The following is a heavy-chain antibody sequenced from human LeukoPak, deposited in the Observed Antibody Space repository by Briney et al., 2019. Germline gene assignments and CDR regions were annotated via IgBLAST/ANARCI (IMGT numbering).Heavy chain of an antibody. V-gene: IGHV6-1*01. CDR3: ARDPTYYYGSGSYFYFDY. CDR2: TYYRPKWYN. CDR1: GGSVSSNSAA. Sequence: SQTLSLTCAISGGSVSSNSAAWNWIRQSPSRALEWLGRTYYRPKWYNDYAVFVKSRISINSYTSKNQFSLQLNSVTPEDTAVYYCARDPTYYYGSGSYFYFDYWGQGTLVTVSS. J-gene: IGHJ4*02. D-gene: IGHD3-10*01.